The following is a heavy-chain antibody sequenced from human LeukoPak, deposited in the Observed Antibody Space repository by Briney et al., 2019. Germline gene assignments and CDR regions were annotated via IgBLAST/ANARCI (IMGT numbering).Heavy chain of an antibody. J-gene: IGHJ4*02. D-gene: IGHD3-3*01. CDR1: GFTFSSYG. CDR2: ISSSGSTI. Sequence: GRSLRLSCAASGFTFSSYGMHWVRQAPGKGLEWVSYISSSGSTIYYADSVKGRFTISRDNAKNSLYLQMNSLRAEDTAVYYCARDAQSYDFWSGYSPLIINPVDYWGQGTLVTVSS. CDR3: ARDAQSYDFWSGYSPLIINPVDY. V-gene: IGHV3-48*04.